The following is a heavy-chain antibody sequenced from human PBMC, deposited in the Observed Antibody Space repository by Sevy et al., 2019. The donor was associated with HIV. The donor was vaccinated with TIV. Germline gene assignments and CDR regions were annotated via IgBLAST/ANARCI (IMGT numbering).Heavy chain of an antibody. J-gene: IGHJ4*02. Sequence: GGSLRLSCAASGFTVSSNYMSWVRQAPGKGLEWVSVIYSGGSTYYADSVKGRFTNSRNKSKNTLYLQMNSLRAEDTAVYYCASQAAAGWTYWGQGTLVTVSS. D-gene: IGHD6-13*01. CDR1: GFTVSSNY. V-gene: IGHV3-53*01. CDR2: IYSGGST. CDR3: ASQAAAGWTY.